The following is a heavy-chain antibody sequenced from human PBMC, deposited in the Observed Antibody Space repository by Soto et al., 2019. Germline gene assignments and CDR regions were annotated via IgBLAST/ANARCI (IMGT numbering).Heavy chain of an antibody. Sequence: SETLSLTCTGSGGSITSWGYSWIWIRQSPGQGLEWIGYIYQGGSAYYNPSLKTRVTILVDRSNNQFSLNLTSVTAADTAVYYCARAFYGVDLWGQGTTVTVSS. V-gene: IGHV4-30-2*06. CDR3: ARAFYGVDL. CDR2: IYQGGSA. CDR1: GGSITSWGYS. J-gene: IGHJ6*02.